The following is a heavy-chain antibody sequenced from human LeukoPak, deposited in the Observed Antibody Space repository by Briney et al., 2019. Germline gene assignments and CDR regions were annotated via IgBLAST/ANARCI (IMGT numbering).Heavy chain of an antibody. Sequence: SETLSLTCTVSGGSISGYSWTWIRQPPGQGLEWIGYFHNSRTTSYNTSLTGRVTISVDTAMDQSSLNLNSVTAADTTVYYCARGHLGLSPWGQGTLVTVSS. CDR1: GGSISGYS. CDR3: ARGHLGLSP. J-gene: IGHJ5*02. CDR2: FHNSRTT. D-gene: IGHD3-10*01. V-gene: IGHV4-59*01.